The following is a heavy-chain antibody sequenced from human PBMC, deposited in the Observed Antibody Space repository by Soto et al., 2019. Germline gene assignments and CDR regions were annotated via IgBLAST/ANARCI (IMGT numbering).Heavy chain of an antibody. CDR2: ISADKGNT. CDR1: GYTFNSYG. V-gene: IGHV1-18*01. J-gene: IGHJ6*02. D-gene: IGHD2-15*01. CDR3: ASSASIYCSGGSRAYYDMDV. Sequence: QVPLVQSGAEVKKPGASVKVSCKASGYTFNSYGISWVRQAPGQGLEWMGWISADKGNTNYAQKLQGRVTMTTDTSTSTVYMELRSLTSDDTAVYYCASSASIYCSGGSRAYYDMDVWGQGTTVIVSS.